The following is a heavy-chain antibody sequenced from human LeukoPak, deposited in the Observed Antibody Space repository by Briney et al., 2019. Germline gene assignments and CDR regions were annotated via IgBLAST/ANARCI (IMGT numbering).Heavy chain of an antibody. CDR2: IYTSGST. CDR3: ARGWDDFPDWFDP. J-gene: IGHJ5*02. CDR1: GGSISSDGYY. D-gene: IGHD3-3*01. Sequence: SQTLSLTCTVSGGSISSDGYYWSWIRQPAGKGLEWIGRIYTSGSTNYNPSLKSRVTMSVDTSKNQFSLKLSSVTAADTAVYYCARGWDDFPDWFDPWGQGTLVTVSS. V-gene: IGHV4-61*02.